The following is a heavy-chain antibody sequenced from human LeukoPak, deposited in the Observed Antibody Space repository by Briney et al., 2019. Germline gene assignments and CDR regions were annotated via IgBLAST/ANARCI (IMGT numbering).Heavy chain of an antibody. CDR3: ARDRENRYSSSWYGNWFDP. J-gene: IGHJ5*02. Sequence: GASVKVSCKASGGTFSSYAISWVRQAPGQGLEWMGGIIPIFGTANYAQKFQGRVTITADKSTSTAYMELSSLRSEDTAVYYCARDRENRYSSSWYGNWFDPWGQGTLVTVSS. D-gene: IGHD6-13*01. V-gene: IGHV1-69*06. CDR2: IIPIFGTA. CDR1: GGTFSSYA.